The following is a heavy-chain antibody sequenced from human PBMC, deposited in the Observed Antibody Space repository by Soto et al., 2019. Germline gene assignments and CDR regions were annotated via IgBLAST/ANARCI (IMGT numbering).Heavy chain of an antibody. D-gene: IGHD2-2*01. J-gene: IGHJ4*02. V-gene: IGHV4-39*01. CDR2: IDYNGVT. CDR1: GASISSRDYY. CDR3: GRVMIGTSRHTDSDY. Sequence: SETLSLTCSVSGASISSRDYYWGWIRQTPGKGLEWIGNIDYNGVTYYNPSLKSRVTASKDTSKNQFSLKVASVTAADTAIYYCGRVMIGTSRHTDSDYWGQGTQVTV.